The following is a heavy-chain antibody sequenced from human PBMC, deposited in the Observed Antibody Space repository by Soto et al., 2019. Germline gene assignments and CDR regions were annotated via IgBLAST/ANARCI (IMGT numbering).Heavy chain of an antibody. Sequence: QVQLVQSGAEVKKPGPSVKVSCQASGYTFTTFDINWVRQAAGQGLEWLGWMNPDSGDTYYAQHFQGRVTMTRNTSISTAYMELSSLESEDTAVYFCARGKYSGTLYVKEAFDVWGQGTMVAVSS. J-gene: IGHJ3*01. CDR3: ARGKYSGTLYVKEAFDV. CDR1: GYTFTTFD. D-gene: IGHD6-13*01. CDR2: MNPDSGDT. V-gene: IGHV1-8*01.